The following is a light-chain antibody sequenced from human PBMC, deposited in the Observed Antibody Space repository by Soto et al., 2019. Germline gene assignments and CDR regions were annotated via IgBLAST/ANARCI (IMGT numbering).Light chain of an antibody. CDR3: QQYNDWPCT. V-gene: IGKV3-15*01. Sequence: EILMTQSPVTLSVSPGERATLSCRASQSVSSNLAWYQQKPGQAPSLLIYGAFTRATGIPARFSGTGSGTEFTLTISSLQSEYFALYYCQQYNDWPCTFGQGTKVEI. J-gene: IGKJ1*01. CDR2: GAF. CDR1: QSVSSN.